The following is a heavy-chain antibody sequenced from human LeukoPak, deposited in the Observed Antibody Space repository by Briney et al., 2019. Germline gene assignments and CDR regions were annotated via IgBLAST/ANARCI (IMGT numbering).Heavy chain of an antibody. CDR3: ASSVVVIADFDY. J-gene: IGHJ4*02. V-gene: IGHV4-39*01. CDR1: GGSISSSSYY. Sequence: SETLSLTCTVSGGSISSSSYYWGWIRQPPGKGLEWIGSIYYSGSTYYNPSLKSRVTISVDTSKNQFSLKLSSVTAADTAVYYCASSVVVIADFDYWGQGTLVTVSS. CDR2: IYYSGST. D-gene: IGHD2-21*01.